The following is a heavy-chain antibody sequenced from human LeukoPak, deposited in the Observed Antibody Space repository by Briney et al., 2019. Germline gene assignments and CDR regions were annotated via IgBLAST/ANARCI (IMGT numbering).Heavy chain of an antibody. J-gene: IGHJ6*02. CDR3: ARYCGGDCYGMDV. CDR2: IKQDGSEK. CDR1: AFTFSSYW. Sequence: GGSLRLFCTASAFTFSSYWMSWVRQAPGKGLEWVANIKQDGSEKDYVDSVKGRFTISRDNAKNSLYLQMNSLRAEDTAVYYCARYCGGDCYGMDVWGQGTTVTVSS. D-gene: IGHD2-21*01. V-gene: IGHV3-7*01.